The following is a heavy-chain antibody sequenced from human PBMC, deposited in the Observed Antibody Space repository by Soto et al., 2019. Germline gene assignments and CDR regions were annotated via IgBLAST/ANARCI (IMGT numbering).Heavy chain of an antibody. V-gene: IGHV4-61*08. D-gene: IGHD5-18*01. CDR2: IYYSGST. Sequence: TSETLSLTCTVSGGSISSGGYYWSWIRQHPGKGLEWIGFIYYSGSTNYNPSLKSRVTISVDTSKNQFSLKLSSVTAADTAVYYCARQGYSYGLFDYWGQGTLVTVSS. CDR1: GGSISSGGYY. J-gene: IGHJ4*02. CDR3: ARQGYSYGLFDY.